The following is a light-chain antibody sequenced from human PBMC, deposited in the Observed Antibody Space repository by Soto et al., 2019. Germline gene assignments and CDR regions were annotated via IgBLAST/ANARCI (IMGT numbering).Light chain of an antibody. CDR1: QSVLHSPNNKNY. V-gene: IGKV4-1*01. CDR3: QQVNTYPHT. J-gene: IGKJ2*01. Sequence: DIVMTQSPDSLAVSLGERATINCKSSQSVLHSPNNKNYLAWYQHKPGQPPKMLIYWASSRESGVPDRFSGSGSGTDFTLTISSLQPEDFATYYCQQVNTYPHTFGQGTKLEIK. CDR2: WAS.